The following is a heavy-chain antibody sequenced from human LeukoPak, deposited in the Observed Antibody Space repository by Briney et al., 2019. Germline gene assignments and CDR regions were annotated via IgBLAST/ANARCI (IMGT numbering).Heavy chain of an antibody. D-gene: IGHD6-19*01. CDR2: ISSSGSTI. J-gene: IGHJ6*03. V-gene: IGHV3-48*03. Sequence: GGSLRLSCAASGFTFSSYEMNWVRQAPGKGLEWVSYISSSGSTIYYADSVKGRFTISRDNAKNSLYLQMNSLRAEDTAVYYCAKEGYSSGWTRHYYYYMDVWGKGTTVTVSS. CDR1: GFTFSSYE. CDR3: AKEGYSSGWTRHYYYYMDV.